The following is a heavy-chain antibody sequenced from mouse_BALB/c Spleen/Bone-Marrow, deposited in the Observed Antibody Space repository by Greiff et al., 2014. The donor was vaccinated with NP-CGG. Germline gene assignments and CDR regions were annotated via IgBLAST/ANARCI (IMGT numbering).Heavy chain of an antibody. J-gene: IGHJ2*01. Sequence: VKLQESGAELMKPGASVKISCKATGYTFSSYWIEWVKQRPGHGLEWIGEILPGSGTTNYNEKFKGKATFTADTSSNTAYMQLSSLTSEDSAVYYCARGTYRYYFDYWGQGTTLTVSP. CDR1: GYTFSSYW. CDR2: ILPGSGTT. CDR3: ARGTYRYYFDY. D-gene: IGHD2-14*01. V-gene: IGHV1-9*01.